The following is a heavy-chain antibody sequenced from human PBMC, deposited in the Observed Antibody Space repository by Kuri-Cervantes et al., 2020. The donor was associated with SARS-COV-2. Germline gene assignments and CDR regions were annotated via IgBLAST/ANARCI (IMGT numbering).Heavy chain of an antibody. CDR2: IYYSGST. D-gene: IGHD3-10*01. V-gene: IGHV4-59*12. J-gene: IGHJ6*02. CDR3: ARGVYYYGSGSYGRPYYYYGMDV. CDR1: GGSMISYY. Sequence: SETLSLTCTVSGGSMISYYWSWIRQPPGKGLEWIGYIYYSGSTNYNPSLKSRVTISVDTSKNQFSLKLSSVTAADTAVYYCARGVYYYGSGSYGRPYYYYGMDVWGQGTTVTVSS.